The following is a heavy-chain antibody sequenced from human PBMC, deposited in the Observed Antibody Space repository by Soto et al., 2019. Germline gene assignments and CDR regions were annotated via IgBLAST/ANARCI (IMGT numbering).Heavy chain of an antibody. Sequence: ASVKVSCKASGYTFTSYYMHWVRQAPGQGLEWMGIINPSGGSTSYAQKFQGRVTMTRDTSTSTVYMELSSLRSEDTAVYYCARIPGIAAAGYGMDVWGQGTTVTVS. CDR3: ARIPGIAAAGYGMDV. V-gene: IGHV1-46*01. D-gene: IGHD6-13*01. CDR2: INPSGGST. CDR1: GYTFTSYY. J-gene: IGHJ6*02.